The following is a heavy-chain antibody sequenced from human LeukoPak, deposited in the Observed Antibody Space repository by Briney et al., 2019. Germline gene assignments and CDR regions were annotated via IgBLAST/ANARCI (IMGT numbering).Heavy chain of an antibody. V-gene: IGHV4-39*01. J-gene: IGHJ4*02. CDR1: GGSLSSSSYY. CDR2: IYYSGST. CDR3: ARVEQSTIIRYDYVWGSYRRPYYFDY. Sequence: PSETLSLTCTVSGGSLSSSSYYWGWIRQPPGKGLEWIGSIYYSGSTYYNPSLKSRVTISVDTSKNQFSLKLSSVTAADTAVYYCARVEQSTIIRYDYVWGSYRRPYYFDYWGQGTLVTVSS. D-gene: IGHD3-16*02.